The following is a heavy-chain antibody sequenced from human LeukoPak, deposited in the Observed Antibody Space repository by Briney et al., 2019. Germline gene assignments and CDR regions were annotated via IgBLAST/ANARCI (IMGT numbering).Heavy chain of an antibody. D-gene: IGHD2-15*01. CDR1: GFSLSTSGVG. CDR2: IYWDDDK. CDR3: AHRHKTGGCNGGSCYWVDY. V-gene: IGHV2-5*02. J-gene: IGHJ4*02. Sequence: SGPTLVKPTQTLTLTRTFSGFSLSTSGVGVGWIRQPPGKALEWLALIYWDDDKRYSPSLKSRLTITKDTSKNQVVLTMTNMDPVDTATYYCAHRHKTGGCNGGSCYWVDYWGQGTLVTVSS.